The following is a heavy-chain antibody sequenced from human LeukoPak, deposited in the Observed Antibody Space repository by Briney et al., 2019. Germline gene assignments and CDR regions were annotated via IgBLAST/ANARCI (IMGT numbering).Heavy chain of an antibody. Sequence: ASVKVSCKASGYTLTSYYMYWVRQPPAQGLEWMGIINPSGGSTSYAQKFQGRVTMTRDTSTSTVYMELSSLRSEDTAVYYCARDSSGYCFDYWGQGTLVTVSS. CDR2: INPSGGST. V-gene: IGHV1-46*03. J-gene: IGHJ4*02. D-gene: IGHD3-22*01. CDR1: GYTLTSYY. CDR3: ARDSSGYCFDY.